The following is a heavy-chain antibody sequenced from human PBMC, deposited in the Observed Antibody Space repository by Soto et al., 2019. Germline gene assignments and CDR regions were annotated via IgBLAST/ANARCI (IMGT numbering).Heavy chain of an antibody. J-gene: IGHJ6*02. Sequence: GGSLRLSCAASGFTFSSYGMHWVRQAPGKGLEWVAVIWYDGSNKYYADSVKGRFTISRDNSKNTLYLQMNSLRAEDTAVYYCARDAYGGKYYYYYGTDVWGQGTTVTVSS. CDR3: ARDAYGGKYYYYYGTDV. V-gene: IGHV3-33*01. CDR1: GFTFSSYG. CDR2: IWYDGSNK. D-gene: IGHD4-17*01.